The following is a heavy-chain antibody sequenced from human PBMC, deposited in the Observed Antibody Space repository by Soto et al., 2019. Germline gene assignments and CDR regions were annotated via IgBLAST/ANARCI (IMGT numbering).Heavy chain of an antibody. Sequence: EVQLVESGGDLVQPGGSLRLSCAASGFTVSSNYMSWVRQAPGTGLEWISIIYSAGNTYYADSVKGRFTISRDNSKNTLYRQMNSLGAEDTAVYYCARDFVVGGPTINYYYGMDVWGQGTTVTVSS. D-gene: IGHD1-26*01. J-gene: IGHJ6*02. CDR1: GFTVSSNY. CDR3: ARDFVVGGPTINYYYGMDV. CDR2: IYSAGNT. V-gene: IGHV3-66*01.